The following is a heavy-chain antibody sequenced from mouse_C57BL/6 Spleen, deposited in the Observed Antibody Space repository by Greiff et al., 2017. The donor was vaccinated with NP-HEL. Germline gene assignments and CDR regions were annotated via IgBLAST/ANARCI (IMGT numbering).Heavy chain of an antibody. Sequence: EVKLVESGEGLVKPGGSLKLSCAASGFTFSSYAMSWVRQTPEKRLEWVAYISSGGDYIYYADTVKGRFTISRDNARNTLYLQMSSLKSEDTAMYYCTRVNWDEAMDYWGQGTSVTVSS. CDR2: ISSGGDYI. V-gene: IGHV5-9-1*02. CDR1: GFTFSSYA. J-gene: IGHJ4*01. D-gene: IGHD4-1*01. CDR3: TRVNWDEAMDY.